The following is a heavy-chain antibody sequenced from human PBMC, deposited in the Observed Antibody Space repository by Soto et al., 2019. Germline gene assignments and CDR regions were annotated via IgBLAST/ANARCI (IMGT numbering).Heavy chain of an antibody. CDR1: GGSISSGGYY. D-gene: IGHD3-16*01. J-gene: IGHJ3*02. CDR3: ARDATTVGDAFDI. V-gene: IGHV4-31*03. CDR2: IYYSGST. Sequence: SETLSLTCTVSGGSISSGGYYWSWIRQHPGKGLEWIGYIYYSGSTYYNPSLKSRVTISVDTSKNQFSLKLSSVTAADTAVYYCARDATTVGDAFDIWGQGTMVTVSS.